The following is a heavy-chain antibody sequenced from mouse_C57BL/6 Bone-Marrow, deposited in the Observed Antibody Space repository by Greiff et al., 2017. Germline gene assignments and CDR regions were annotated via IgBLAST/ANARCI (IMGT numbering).Heavy chain of an antibody. J-gene: IGHJ1*03. CDR1: GFSFNTYA. V-gene: IGHV10-1*01. D-gene: IGHD2-4*01. Sequence: EVKLMESGGGLVQPKGSLKLSCAASGFSFNTYAMNWVRQAPGKGLEWVARIRSKSNNYATYYADSVKDRFTISRDDSESMLYLQMNNLKTEDTAMYYCVRQGEGYDYDVLWYFDVWGTGTTVTVSS. CDR2: IRSKSNNYAT. CDR3: VRQGEGYDYDVLWYFDV.